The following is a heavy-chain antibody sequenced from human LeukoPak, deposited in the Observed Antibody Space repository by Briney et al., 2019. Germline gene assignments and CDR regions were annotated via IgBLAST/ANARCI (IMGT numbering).Heavy chain of an antibody. J-gene: IGHJ4*02. Sequence: SETLSLTCTVSGGSISSYYWSWIRQPPGKGLEWIGEINHSGSTNYNPSLKSRVTISVDTSKNQFSLKLSSVTAADTAVYYCARVGETYYYGSGSFDWGQGTLVTVSS. CDR1: GGSISSYY. V-gene: IGHV4-34*01. D-gene: IGHD3-10*01. CDR3: ARVGETYYYGSGSFD. CDR2: INHSGST.